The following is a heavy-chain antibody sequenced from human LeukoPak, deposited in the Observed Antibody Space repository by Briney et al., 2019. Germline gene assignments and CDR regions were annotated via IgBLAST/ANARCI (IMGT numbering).Heavy chain of an antibody. CDR2: INPNSGGT. D-gene: IGHD6-19*01. CDR3: ARVDPPGIAVAGTGGIDY. V-gene: IGHV1-2*02. Sequence: GASVRVSCKASGYTFTSYYMHWVRQAPGQGLEWMGWINPNSGGTNYAQKFQGRVTMTRDTSISTAYMELSRLRSDDTAVYYCARVDPPGIAVAGTGGIDYWGQGTLVTVSS. J-gene: IGHJ4*02. CDR1: GYTFTSYY.